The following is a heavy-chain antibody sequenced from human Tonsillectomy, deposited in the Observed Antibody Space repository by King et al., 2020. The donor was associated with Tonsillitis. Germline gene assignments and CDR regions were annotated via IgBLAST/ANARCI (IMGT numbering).Heavy chain of an antibody. CDR2: IIPIIGAP. D-gene: IGHD5-12*01. CDR3: ARPGYVGSDVGYGMSV. CDR1: GGTYT. J-gene: IGHJ6*02. V-gene: IGHV1-69*01. Sequence: QLVQSGAEVKKPGSSVKVSCKASGGTYTITWVRQAPGQGLEWMGGIIPIIGAPNYAQKFQGRVTITADESTGTVYMELSSLKSEDTAVYYCARPGYVGSDVGYGMSVWGQGTTVTVFS.